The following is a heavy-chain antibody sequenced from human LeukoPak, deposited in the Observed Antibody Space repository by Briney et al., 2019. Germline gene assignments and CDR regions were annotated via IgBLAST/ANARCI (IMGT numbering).Heavy chain of an antibody. V-gene: IGHV4-4*07. CDR2: IYTSGST. D-gene: IGHD3-9*01. CDR3: ARTNYDILTGYPTFDY. J-gene: IGHJ4*02. Sequence: SETLSLTCTVSGGSISSYYWSWIRQPAGKGLEWIGRIYTSGSTNYNPSLKSRVTISVDTSKNQFSLKLSSVTAADTAVYYCARTNYDILTGYPTFDYWGQGTLVTVSS. CDR1: GGSISSYY.